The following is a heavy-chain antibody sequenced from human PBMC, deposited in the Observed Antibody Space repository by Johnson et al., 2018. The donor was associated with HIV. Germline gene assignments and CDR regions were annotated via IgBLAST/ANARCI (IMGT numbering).Heavy chain of an antibody. J-gene: IGHJ3*02. CDR3: ATKGITVTTARAFDI. D-gene: IGHD4-11*01. V-gene: IGHV3-7*01. CDR1: GFTFSSYW. CDR2: IKQDGSEK. Sequence: VQLVESGGGLVQPGGSLRLSCAASGFTFSSYWMSWVRQAPGKGLEWVANIKQDGSEKYYADSVKGRFTISRDNSKNTLYLQMNSLRAEDTAVYYCATKGITVTTARAFDIWGRGTMVTVSS.